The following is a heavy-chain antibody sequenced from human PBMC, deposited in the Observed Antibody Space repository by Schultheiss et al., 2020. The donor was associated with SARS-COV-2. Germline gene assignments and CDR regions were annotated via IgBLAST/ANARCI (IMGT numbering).Heavy chain of an antibody. CDR2: ISGSGGST. Sequence: GGSLRLSCTASGFTFSSYAMSWVRQAPGKGLEWVSAISGSGGSTYYADSVKGRFTISRDNSKNTLYLQMNSLRAEDTAVYYCARDRRYDFWSGYPYWYFDLWGRGTLVTVSS. CDR3: ARDRRYDFWSGYPYWYFDL. CDR1: GFTFSSYA. D-gene: IGHD3-3*01. J-gene: IGHJ2*01. V-gene: IGHV3-23*01.